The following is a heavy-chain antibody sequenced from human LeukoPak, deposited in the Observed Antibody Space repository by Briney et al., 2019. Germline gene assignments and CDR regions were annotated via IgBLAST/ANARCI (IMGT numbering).Heavy chain of an antibody. Sequence: GESLKISCKGSGYSFTIYWIGWVRQMPGKGLECMRIFHTGDSNISYSPSFQGQVTISASKTISSPYLQWSSLKASDTAMYYCARISDGSGIDENLDAFDIWGQGTMVTVSS. D-gene: IGHD3-10*01. CDR1: GYSFTIYW. CDR3: ARISDGSGIDENLDAFDI. J-gene: IGHJ3*02. CDR2: FHTGDSNI. V-gene: IGHV5-51*01.